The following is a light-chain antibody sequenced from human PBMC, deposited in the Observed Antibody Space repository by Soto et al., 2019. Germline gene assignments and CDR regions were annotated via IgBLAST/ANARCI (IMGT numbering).Light chain of an antibody. Sequence: EIVMTQSPATLSVSPGERATLSCRASQGVSGNLAWYQHKPGQAPRLLIYGASTRATGIPARFSGSGSGTEFTLTISSLQSEDFAVYYCQQCNSWPRTFGQGTKLEIK. J-gene: IGKJ2*01. V-gene: IGKV3-15*01. CDR3: QQCNSWPRT. CDR1: QGVSGN. CDR2: GAS.